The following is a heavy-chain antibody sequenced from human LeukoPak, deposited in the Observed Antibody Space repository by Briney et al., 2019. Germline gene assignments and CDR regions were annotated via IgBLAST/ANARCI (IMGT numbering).Heavy chain of an antibody. CDR3: VVIVLG. D-gene: IGHD2-8*02. CDR1: GFTITNYW. Sequence: PGGSLRLSCAASGFTITNYWMHWVRQAPGQGLVWVSRISSDGTTTNYADSVRGRFTISRDNAKNMLYLQMNSLSAEDTAIYYCVVIVLGWGQGTLVTVSS. V-gene: IGHV3-74*01. J-gene: IGHJ4*02. CDR2: ISSDGTTT.